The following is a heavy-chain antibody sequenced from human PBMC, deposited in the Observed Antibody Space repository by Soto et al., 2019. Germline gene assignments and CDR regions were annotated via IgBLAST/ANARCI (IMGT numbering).Heavy chain of an antibody. J-gene: IGHJ4*02. CDR2: ISGSGGST. CDR3: AKYESTRPRYYFDY. V-gene: IGHV3-23*01. D-gene: IGHD1-1*01. Sequence: GGSLRLSCAASGFTFSGYAMSWVRQAPGKGLEWVSGISGSGGSTYYADSVKGRFTMSRDNSKNTVYLQMNSLRAEDTAVYHSAKYESTRPRYYFDYWGQGTPVTVSS. CDR1: GFTFSGYA.